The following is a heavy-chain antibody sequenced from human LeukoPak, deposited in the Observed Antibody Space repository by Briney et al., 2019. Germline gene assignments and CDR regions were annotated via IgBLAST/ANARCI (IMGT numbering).Heavy chain of an antibody. D-gene: IGHD3-3*01. CDR2: IKQDGSEK. CDR1: GFSFSTYG. CDR3: ARAIRFLEWFPHAFDI. V-gene: IGHV3-7*01. Sequence: PGGSLRLACAASGFSFSTYGMHWVRQAPGKGLEWVANIKQDGSEKYYVDSVKGRFTISRDNAKNSLYLQMNSLRAEDTAVYYCARAIRFLEWFPHAFDIWGQGTMVTVSS. J-gene: IGHJ3*02.